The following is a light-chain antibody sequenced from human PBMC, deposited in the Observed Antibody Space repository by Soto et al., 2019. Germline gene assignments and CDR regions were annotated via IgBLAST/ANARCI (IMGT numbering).Light chain of an antibody. CDR3: CSYAYTSGWV. J-gene: IGLJ3*02. Sequence: QSVLTQPASVSASPGQSITISCTGPSGDVLTYDGVSWYQHHPDKAPKLIIYEGNKRPSGVSHRLSGPKSGHMASLTISGLQAEDEADYYCCSYAYTSGWVFGGGTKLTVL. CDR2: EGN. CDR1: SGDVLTYDG. V-gene: IGLV2-23*01.